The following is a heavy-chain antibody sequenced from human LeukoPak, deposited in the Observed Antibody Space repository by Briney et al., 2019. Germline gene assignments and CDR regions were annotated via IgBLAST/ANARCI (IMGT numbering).Heavy chain of an antibody. Sequence: SETLSLTCTVSGGSISSGGYYWSWIRQHPGKGLEWIGYIYYSGSTYYNPFLKSRVTISVDTSKNQFSLKLSSVTAADTAVYYCARSESSGSPDAFDIWGQGTMVTVSS. CDR1: GGSISSGGYY. V-gene: IGHV4-31*03. CDR2: IYYSGST. J-gene: IGHJ3*02. D-gene: IGHD1-26*01. CDR3: ARSESSGSPDAFDI.